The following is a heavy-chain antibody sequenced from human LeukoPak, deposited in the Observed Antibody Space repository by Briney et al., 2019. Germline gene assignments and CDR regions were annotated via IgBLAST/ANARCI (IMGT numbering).Heavy chain of an antibody. CDR2: ISAYNGNT. D-gene: IGHD1-26*01. Sequence: EASVRVSCKASGYTFTSYGISWVRQAPGQGLEWMGWISAYNGNTNYAQKLQGRVTMTTDTSTSTAYMELRSLRSDDTAVYYCARTMGSGSYYWSDYWGQGTLVTVSS. CDR3: ARTMGSGSYYWSDY. V-gene: IGHV1-18*01. J-gene: IGHJ4*02. CDR1: GYTFTSYG.